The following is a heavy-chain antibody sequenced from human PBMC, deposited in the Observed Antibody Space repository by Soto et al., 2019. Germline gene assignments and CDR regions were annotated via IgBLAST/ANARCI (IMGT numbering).Heavy chain of an antibody. CDR3: ARDMYSSDYFVKWFEP. Sequence: ASVKVSCKASGYTFTSYAMHWVRQAPGQRLEWMGWINAGNGNTKYSQKFQGRVTITRDTSASTAYMEVSSLRSEDTAVYYCARDMYSSDYFVKWFEPWGQGTLVTVSS. CDR2: INAGNGNT. J-gene: IGHJ5*02. V-gene: IGHV1-3*01. D-gene: IGHD6-19*01. CDR1: GYTFTSYA.